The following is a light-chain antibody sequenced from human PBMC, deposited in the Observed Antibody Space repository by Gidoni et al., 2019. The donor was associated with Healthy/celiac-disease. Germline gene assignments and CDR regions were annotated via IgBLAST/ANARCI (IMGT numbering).Light chain of an antibody. CDR2: GAS. J-gene: IGKJ2*01. CDR1: QSVSSN. Sequence: EIVITQSPATLSVSPGERATLSCCASQSVSSNLAWYQPKPGQAPRLLLYGASTRATGIPAGFSGSGSGTEFTLTISSLQSEDFAVFYWQQYNNWPPMYTFGQGTKLEIK. CDR3: QQYNNWPPMYT. V-gene: IGKV3-15*01.